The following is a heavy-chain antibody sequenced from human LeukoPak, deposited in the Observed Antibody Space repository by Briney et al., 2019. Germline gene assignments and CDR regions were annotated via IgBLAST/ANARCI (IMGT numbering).Heavy chain of an antibody. Sequence: PGGSLRLSCAASGFTFSSYWMSWVRQAPGKGLEWVANIKQVGSEKYYVGSVKGRLTISRDNAKNSLYLQMNSLRAEDTAVYYCARDPGDYSNYETHYYMDVWGKGTTVTVSS. D-gene: IGHD4-11*01. CDR3: ARDPGDYSNYETHYYMDV. V-gene: IGHV3-7*01. CDR1: GFTFSSYW. CDR2: IKQVGSEK. J-gene: IGHJ6*03.